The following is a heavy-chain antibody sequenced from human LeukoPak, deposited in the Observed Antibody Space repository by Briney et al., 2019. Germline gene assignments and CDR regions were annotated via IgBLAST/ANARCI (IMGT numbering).Heavy chain of an antibody. CDR1: GFTFSSYA. CDR3: ARDLITMVRGVNHAFDY. Sequence: GGSLRLSCAASGFTFSSYAMHWVRQAPGKGLEWVAVISYDGSNKYYADSVKGRFTISRDNSKNTLYLQMNSLRAEDTAVYYCARDLITMVRGVNHAFDYWGQGTLVTVSS. V-gene: IGHV3-30-3*01. D-gene: IGHD3-10*01. J-gene: IGHJ4*02. CDR2: ISYDGSNK.